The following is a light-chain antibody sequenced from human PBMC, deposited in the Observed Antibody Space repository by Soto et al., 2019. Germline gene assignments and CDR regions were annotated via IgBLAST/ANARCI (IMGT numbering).Light chain of an antibody. Sequence: QSALSQPASVSGSPGQSITISCTGTSSDVGVYNYVSWYQQHPGKAPKLMIYEVSNRPSGVSYRFSGSKSGNTASLTISGLQAEDESDYYCSSYRSTTTLAEFGGGTKLTVL. CDR1: SSDVGVYNY. CDR2: EVS. J-gene: IGLJ2*01. CDR3: SSYRSTTTLAE. V-gene: IGLV2-14*01.